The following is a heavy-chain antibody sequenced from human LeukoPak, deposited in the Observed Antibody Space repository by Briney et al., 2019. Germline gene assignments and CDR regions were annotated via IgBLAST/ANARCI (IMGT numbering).Heavy chain of an antibody. D-gene: IGHD1-26*01. CDR3: ARDRVVGATRGAFDI. V-gene: IGHV3-21*01. Sequence: GGSLRLSCAASGFTFSSYSMNWVRQAPGKGLEWVSSISSSSYIYYADSVKGRFTISRDNAKNSLYLQMNSLRAEDTAVYYCARDRVVGATRGAFDIWGQGTMVTVSS. J-gene: IGHJ3*02. CDR1: GFTFSSYS. CDR2: ISSSSYI.